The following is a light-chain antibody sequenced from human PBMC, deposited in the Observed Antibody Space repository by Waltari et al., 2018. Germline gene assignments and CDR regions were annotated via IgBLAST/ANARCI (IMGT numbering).Light chain of an antibody. V-gene: IGLV1-40*01. Sequence: QSVLTQPPSVSGAPGQRVTISCTGSSSNIRPGYDVHWYQHLPRTAPKLLIYGNSNRPSGVPDRFSGSKSGTSASLAISGLQAEDEADYYCQSYDRSMSGYVFGSGTKVTVL. CDR1: SSNIRPGYD. CDR2: GNS. J-gene: IGLJ1*01. CDR3: QSYDRSMSGYV.